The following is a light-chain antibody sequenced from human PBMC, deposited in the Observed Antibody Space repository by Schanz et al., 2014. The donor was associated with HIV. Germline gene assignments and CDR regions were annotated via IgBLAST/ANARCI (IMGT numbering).Light chain of an antibody. CDR2: QAS. CDR3: QQTYITPHT. Sequence: DIQMTQSPSSLSASVGDRVTITCQASQDISNYLNWYQQKPGKAPNLLIYQASSLKTGVPSRFSGSGSGTDFTLTISSLHPEDFATYYCQQTYITPHTFGQGTKLEIK. J-gene: IGKJ2*01. V-gene: IGKV1-39*01. CDR1: QDISNY.